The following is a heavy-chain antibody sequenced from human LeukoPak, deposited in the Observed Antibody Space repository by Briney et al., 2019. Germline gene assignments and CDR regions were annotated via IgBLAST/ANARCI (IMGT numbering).Heavy chain of an antibody. V-gene: IGHV4-34*01. Sequence: SETLSLTCAVYGGSFSGYYWSWIRQPPGKGLEWIGEINHSGSTNYNPSLKSRVTISVDTSKNQFSLKLSSVTAADTAVYYCARGRPMVRGALDWGQGTLVTVSS. CDR1: GGSFSGYY. J-gene: IGHJ4*02. CDR2: INHSGST. D-gene: IGHD3-10*01. CDR3: ARGRPMVRGALD.